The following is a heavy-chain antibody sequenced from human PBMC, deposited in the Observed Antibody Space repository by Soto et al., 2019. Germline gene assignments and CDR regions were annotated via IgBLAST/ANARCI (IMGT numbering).Heavy chain of an antibody. CDR3: ARDVGLDSDDFFAY. CDR1: GFTFTSYG. J-gene: IGHJ4*02. D-gene: IGHD3-9*01. CDR2: IRGDGGQT. Sequence: LRLSCTASGFTFTSYGMGWVRQAPGKGLQWVSTIRGDGGQTHYTDSVKGRFSISRDNSKNTVYLQMDSLRAEDTAMYFCARDVGLDSDDFFAYWGQGTQVTVSS. V-gene: IGHV3-23*01.